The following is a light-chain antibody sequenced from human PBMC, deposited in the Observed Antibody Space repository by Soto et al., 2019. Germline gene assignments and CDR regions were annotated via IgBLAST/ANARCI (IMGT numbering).Light chain of an antibody. CDR3: SSYTSSSTRV. CDR2: EVS. J-gene: IGLJ3*02. Sequence: QSALTQPASVSGSPGQSITNSCTGTSNHVGGYNYVSWYQQHPGKAPKLMIYEVSNRPSGVSNRFSGSKSGNTASLTISGLQAEDEADYYCSSYTSSSTRVFGGGTKLTVL. V-gene: IGLV2-14*01. CDR1: SNHVGGYNY.